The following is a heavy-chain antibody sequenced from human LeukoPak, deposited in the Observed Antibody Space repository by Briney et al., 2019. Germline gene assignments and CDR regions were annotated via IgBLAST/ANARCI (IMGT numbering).Heavy chain of an antibody. V-gene: IGHV4-39*02. D-gene: IGHD1-26*01. CDR1: GGSISSSSYY. Sequence: PSETLSLTCTVSGGSISSSSYYWGWIRQPPGKGLEWIGSIYYSGSTYYNPSLKSRVTISVDTSKNQFSLKLSSVTAADTAVYYCAREPVALLRGLAFDYWGQGALVTVSS. CDR2: IYYSGST. J-gene: IGHJ4*02. CDR3: AREPVALLRGLAFDY.